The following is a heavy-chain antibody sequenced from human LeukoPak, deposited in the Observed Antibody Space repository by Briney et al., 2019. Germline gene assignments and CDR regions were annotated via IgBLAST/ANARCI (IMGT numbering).Heavy chain of an antibody. J-gene: IGHJ5*02. CDR3: ARGGSCNSASGGDCSHLLIA. D-gene: IGHD2-21*02. CDR2: INPSGGST. Sequence: GASVKVSCKASGNTFTSYAITWVRQAPGQGLEWMGIINPSGGSTTYAQKFQGRVTMTRDTSTSTVYMELSSLRSEDTAVYYGARGGSCNSASGGDCSHLLIAWGQGTLVTVSS. CDR1: GNTFTSYA. V-gene: IGHV1-46*01.